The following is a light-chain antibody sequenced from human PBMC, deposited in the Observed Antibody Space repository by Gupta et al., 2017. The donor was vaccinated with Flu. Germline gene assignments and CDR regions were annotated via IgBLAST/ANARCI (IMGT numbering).Light chain of an antibody. CDR3: QTGGICSVV. Sequence: QPVLPQSPPACPPLRSAATLTRTLVSGHSSYAIAWHQQQPEKGPRFLMRLNSDGSDSKGGGIPDRFLGFSSGAEHYTSISNLQSEDEADYHCQTGGICSVVFGGGTKLTVL. J-gene: IGLJ2*01. CDR2: LNSDGSD. V-gene: IGLV4-69*01. CDR1: SGHSSYA.